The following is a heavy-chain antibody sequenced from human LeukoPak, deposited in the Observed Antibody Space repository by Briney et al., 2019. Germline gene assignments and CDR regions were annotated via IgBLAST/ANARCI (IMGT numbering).Heavy chain of an antibody. Sequence: PSETLSLTCTVSGYSISSGYYWGWIRQPPGKALEWIGSIYHSGSTYYNPSLKGRVTISVDTSKNQFSLKLSSVTAADTAVYYCARSGTTPATEFDPWGQGTLVTVSS. V-gene: IGHV4-38-2*02. CDR2: IYHSGST. J-gene: IGHJ5*02. CDR3: ARSGTTPATEFDP. D-gene: IGHD1-7*01. CDR1: GYSISSGYY.